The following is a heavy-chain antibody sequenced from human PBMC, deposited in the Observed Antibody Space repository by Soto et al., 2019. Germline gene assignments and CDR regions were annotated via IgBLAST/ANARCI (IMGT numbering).Heavy chain of an antibody. CDR1: GGCFSGYY. CDR3: ARHYYDSSGYYYAFDI. J-gene: IGHJ3*02. Sequence: SETLSLTCAVYGGCFSGYYWSWIRQHPGKGLEWIGEINHSGSTNYNPSLKSRVTISVATSKNQFSLKMSFETAADTVVYYCARHYYDSSGYYYAFDIWGPGTMVTVSS. CDR2: INHSGST. V-gene: IGHV4-34*01. D-gene: IGHD3-22*01.